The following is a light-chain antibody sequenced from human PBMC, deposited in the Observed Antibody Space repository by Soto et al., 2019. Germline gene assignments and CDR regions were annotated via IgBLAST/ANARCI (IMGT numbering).Light chain of an antibody. Sequence: EIVLTQSPATLSLSPGERATLSCRASQSVGSYLAWYQHKPGQAPRLLIYDASIRATGIPARFSVSVSGTDFTLTIRSLEPEDFAVYYCQQRSNWPPLTFGGGTKVEI. V-gene: IGKV3-11*01. CDR2: DAS. CDR3: QQRSNWPPLT. J-gene: IGKJ4*01. CDR1: QSVGSY.